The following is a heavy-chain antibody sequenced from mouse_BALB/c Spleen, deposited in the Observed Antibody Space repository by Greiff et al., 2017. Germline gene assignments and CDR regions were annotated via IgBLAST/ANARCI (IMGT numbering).Heavy chain of an antibody. CDR2: IWSGGST. Sequence: QVQLKESGPGLVAPSQSLSITCTVSGFSFTSYGVHWVRQPPGKGLEWLGVIWSGGSTNYSAALMSRLSISKDTSKSQVFIKMNSLKTDDTAMDSCARDYRYDDYAMDYWGQGTAVTVSS. J-gene: IGHJ4*01. D-gene: IGHD2-14*01. CDR1: GFSFTSYG. CDR3: ARDYRYDDYAMDY. V-gene: IGHV2-9*02.